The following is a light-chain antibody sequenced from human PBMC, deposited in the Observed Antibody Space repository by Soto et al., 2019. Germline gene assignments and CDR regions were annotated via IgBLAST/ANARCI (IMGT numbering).Light chain of an antibody. Sequence: QSALTQPASVSGSPGQSITISCTGTSSDVGAYTFVSWYQQHPDKVPKLMIFDVSRRPSGVSDRFSGSKSGNTTSLTISGLQPEDEADYYCSSYTSSSTHVFGSGTKLTVL. CDR1: SSDVGAYTF. V-gene: IGLV2-14*03. CDR2: DVS. J-gene: IGLJ1*01. CDR3: SSYTSSSTHV.